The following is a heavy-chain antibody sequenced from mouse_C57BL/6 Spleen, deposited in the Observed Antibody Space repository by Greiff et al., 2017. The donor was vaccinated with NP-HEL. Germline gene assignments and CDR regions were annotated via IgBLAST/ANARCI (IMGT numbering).Heavy chain of an antibody. CDR1: GYTFTSYW. CDR2: IDPSDSYS. V-gene: IGHV1-50*01. CDR3: AREGYYAQGYYAMDY. Sequence: QVQLQQPGAELVKPGASVKLSCKASGYTFTSYWMQWVKQRPGQGLEWIGEIDPSDSYSNYNQKFKGKATLTVDTSSSTAYMQLSSLTSEDSAVYYCAREGYYAQGYYAMDYWGQGTSVTVSS. D-gene: IGHD2-1*01. J-gene: IGHJ4*01.